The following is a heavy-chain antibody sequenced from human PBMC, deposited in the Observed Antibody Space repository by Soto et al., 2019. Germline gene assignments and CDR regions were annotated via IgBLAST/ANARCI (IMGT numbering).Heavy chain of an antibody. V-gene: IGHV3-11*06. D-gene: IGHD6-13*01. CDR2: ISGTSDSI. CDR3: ARVVVLTAAGTTDY. J-gene: IGHJ4*02. CDR1: GFTFSDYY. Sequence: GGSLRLSCAASGFTFSDYYMSWIRQVPGKGLEWVAYISGTSDSIPYADSVKGRFTISRDNAKNSLYLQMNSLRAEDTAVYYCARVVVLTAAGTTDYWGQGTLVTVSS.